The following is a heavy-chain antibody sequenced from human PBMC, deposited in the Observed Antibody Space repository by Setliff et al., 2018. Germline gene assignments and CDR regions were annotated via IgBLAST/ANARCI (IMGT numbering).Heavy chain of an antibody. CDR3: ARINFYVSSGYYYAPDF. Sequence: ASVKVSCKASGYTFNNYGITWVRQAPGQGLEWMGWINNYSFKTTYSQKFLDRVTMTIDTSATTAYMELKNLRSDDTAVYYCARINFYVSSGYYYAPDFWGQGTLVTVSS. CDR2: INNYSFKT. CDR1: GYTFNNYG. V-gene: IGHV1-18*01. D-gene: IGHD3-22*01. J-gene: IGHJ4*02.